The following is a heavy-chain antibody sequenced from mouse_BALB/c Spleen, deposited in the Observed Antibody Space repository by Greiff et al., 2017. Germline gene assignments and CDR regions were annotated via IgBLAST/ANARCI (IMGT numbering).Heavy chain of an antibody. V-gene: IGHV5-17*02. Sequence: EVQLQESGGGLVQPGGSRKLSCAASGFTFSSFGMHWVRQAPEKGLEWVAYISSGSSTIYYADTVKGRFTISRDNPKNTLFLQMTSLRSEDTAMYYCARSGPGPLDYWGQGTTLTVSS. CDR3: ARSGPGPLDY. CDR2: ISSGSSTI. J-gene: IGHJ2*01. CDR1: GFTFSSFG. D-gene: IGHD3-2*02.